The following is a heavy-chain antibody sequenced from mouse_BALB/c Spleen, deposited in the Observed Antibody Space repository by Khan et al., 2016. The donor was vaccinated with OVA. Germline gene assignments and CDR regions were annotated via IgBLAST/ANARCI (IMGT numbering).Heavy chain of an antibody. V-gene: IGHV1S81*02. CDR2: TNPTNGRT. CDR3: ARIKKIVAAYFAY. J-gene: IGHJ2*01. Sequence: QVRLQQSGAELVKAGASVKMSCKASGYTFTSYWMHWVKQSLGQGLEWFAETNPTNGRTYYNEKFKSKATLTVDKSSSTAYMLLSGLTFEDSAVYYSARIKKIVAAYFAYWGQGTTLTVSS. CDR1: GYTFTSYW. D-gene: IGHD1-1*01.